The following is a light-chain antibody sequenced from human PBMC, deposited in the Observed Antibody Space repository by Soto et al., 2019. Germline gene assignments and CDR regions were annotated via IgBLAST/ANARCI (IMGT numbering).Light chain of an antibody. V-gene: IGKV3-11*01. CDR3: QQRNNWPPIT. CDR1: QSVGRY. Sequence: ENVLTQSPAILSLSPGDTATLSCRASQSVGRYLAWYQQKPGQAPRLVIYDASNRATGVPDRFSGSGSGTDFTLSISNLEPEDFAIYYCQQRNNWPPITFGQETR. J-gene: IGKJ5*01. CDR2: DAS.